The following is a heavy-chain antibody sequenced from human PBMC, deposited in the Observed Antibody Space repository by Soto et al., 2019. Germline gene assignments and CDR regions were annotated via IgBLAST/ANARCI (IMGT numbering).Heavy chain of an antibody. CDR3: ASPATYCSGGSCPPDY. D-gene: IGHD2-15*01. CDR2: IIPILGIA. V-gene: IGHV1-69*02. Sequence: GASVKVSCKASGGTFSSYTISWVRQAPGQGLEWMGRIIPILGIANYAQKFQGRVTITADKSTSTAYMELSSLRSEDTAVYYCASPATYCSGGSCPPDYWGQGTLVTVSS. CDR1: GGTFSSYT. J-gene: IGHJ4*02.